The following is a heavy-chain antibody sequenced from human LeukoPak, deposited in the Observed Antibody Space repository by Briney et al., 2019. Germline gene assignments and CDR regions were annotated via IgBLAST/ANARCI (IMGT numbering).Heavy chain of an antibody. D-gene: IGHD5-18*01. CDR3: ARGPGGYSYGYYFNY. CDR1: GGSISSYY. Sequence: SETLSLTCAVSGGSISSYYWSWIRQPPGKGLEWIGFFYYSGSTNYNPSLKSRVTISVDTSKNHFSLRLSSVTAADTAVYYCARGPGGYSYGYYFNYWGQGTLVTVSS. V-gene: IGHV4-59*01. J-gene: IGHJ4*02. CDR2: FYYSGST.